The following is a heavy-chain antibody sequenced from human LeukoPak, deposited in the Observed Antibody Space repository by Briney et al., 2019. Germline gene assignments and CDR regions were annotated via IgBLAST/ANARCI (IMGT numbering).Heavy chain of an antibody. Sequence: GASVKVSCKASGYTFTTYYIHWVRQAPGQGLEWMGIINPNGGSTSYAQKFQGRVTMTRDTSTSTVYMKLSSLRSEDTAVYYCARPSRIYYDILTGLDYWGQGTLVTVSS. D-gene: IGHD3-9*01. CDR3: ARPSRIYYDILTGLDY. V-gene: IGHV1-46*01. J-gene: IGHJ4*02. CDR2: INPNGGST. CDR1: GYTFTTYY.